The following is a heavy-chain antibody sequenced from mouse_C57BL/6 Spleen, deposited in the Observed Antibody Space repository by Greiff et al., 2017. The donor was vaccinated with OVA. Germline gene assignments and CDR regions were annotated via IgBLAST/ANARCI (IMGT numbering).Heavy chain of an antibody. D-gene: IGHD2-12*01. V-gene: IGHV1-82*01. Sequence: QVQLQQSGPELVKPGASVKISCKASGYAFSSSWMNWVKQRPGKGLEWIGRIYPGDGDTNYTGKLKGKATLPADKSSSTAYMQLSSLSSEDSGVYCGERRRLLYQYDARDDWSQGTSGTVSS. J-gene: IGHJ4*01. CDR1: GYAFSSSW. CDR2: IYPGDGDT. CDR3: ERRRLLYQYDARDD.